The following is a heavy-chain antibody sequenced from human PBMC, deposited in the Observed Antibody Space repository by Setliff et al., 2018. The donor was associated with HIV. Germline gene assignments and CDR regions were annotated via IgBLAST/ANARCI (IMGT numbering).Heavy chain of an antibody. V-gene: IGHV3-48*03. CDR3: AYYSLGNFYLGYYYYHGMDV. CDR2: ISRDGDTI. CDR1: GVIFNTYE. Sequence: AGSLSLSCAGFGVIFNTYEMDWVRQAPGKGLEWLSYISRDGDTIYYAESVRGRISVSSDNAKNSLYLEMISLRAEDTAVYYCAYYSLGNFYLGYYYYHGMDVGGQGTTVTV. J-gene: IGHJ6*02. D-gene: IGHD3-10*01.